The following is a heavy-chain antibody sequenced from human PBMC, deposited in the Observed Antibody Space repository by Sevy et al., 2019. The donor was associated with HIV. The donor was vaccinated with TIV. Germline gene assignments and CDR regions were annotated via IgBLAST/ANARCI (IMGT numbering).Heavy chain of an antibody. Sequence: GGSLRLSCAASRFTFNTYWMSWVRQAPGKGLEWVGNIKEDGSAKYYAASVKGRFTISRDNAKNSLYLQMNSLRVEDTAVYYCARDSPGYGGYNYWGQGTLVTVSS. CDR2: IKEDGSAK. CDR1: RFTFNTYW. D-gene: IGHD1-26*01. J-gene: IGHJ4*02. CDR3: ARDSPGYGGYNY. V-gene: IGHV3-7*01.